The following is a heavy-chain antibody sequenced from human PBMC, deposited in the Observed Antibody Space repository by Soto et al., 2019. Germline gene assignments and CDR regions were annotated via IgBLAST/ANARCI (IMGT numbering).Heavy chain of an antibody. Sequence: GGSLRLSCAASGFTFSSYSMNWVRQAPGKGLEWVSYISSSSSTIYYADYVKGRFTISRDNAKNSLYLQMNSLRAEDTAVYYCARYVVVPAAQEAHYYYYYYMDVWGKGTTVTVSS. CDR1: GFTFSSYS. V-gene: IGHV3-48*01. CDR3: ARYVVVPAAQEAHYYYYYYMDV. J-gene: IGHJ6*03. D-gene: IGHD2-2*01. CDR2: ISSSSSTI.